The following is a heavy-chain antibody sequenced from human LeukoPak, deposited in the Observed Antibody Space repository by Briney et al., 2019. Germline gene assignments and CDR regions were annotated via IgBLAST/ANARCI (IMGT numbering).Heavy chain of an antibody. Sequence: SETLSLTCTVSGGSLSSFYWSWIRQLAGKGLEWIGHIHTSGGTNYNPSLKSRVTMSVATSKNQFSLKLSSMTAADTAVYYCARDGYSYGFAYWGQGTLVTVSS. J-gene: IGHJ4*02. CDR1: GGSLSSFY. V-gene: IGHV4-4*07. CDR2: IHTSGGT. D-gene: IGHD5-18*01. CDR3: ARDGYSYGFAY.